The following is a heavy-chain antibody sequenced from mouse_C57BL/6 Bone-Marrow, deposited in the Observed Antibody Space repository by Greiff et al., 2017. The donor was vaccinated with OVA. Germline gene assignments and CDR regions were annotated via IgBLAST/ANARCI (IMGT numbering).Heavy chain of an antibody. D-gene: IGHD2-4*01. CDR2: ISSGGDYI. CDR3: TREGQSTRITRGFAY. V-gene: IGHV5-9-1*02. CDR1: GFTFSSYA. J-gene: IGHJ3*01. Sequence: DVHLQESGEGLVKPGGSLKLSCAASGFTFSSYAMSWVRQTPEKRLEWVAYISSGGDYIYYADTVKGRFTISRDNARNTLYLQMSSLKSEDTAMYYCTREGQSTRITRGFAYWGQGTLVTVSA.